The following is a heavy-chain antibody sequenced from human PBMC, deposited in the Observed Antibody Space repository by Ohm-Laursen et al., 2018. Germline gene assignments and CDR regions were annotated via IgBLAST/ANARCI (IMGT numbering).Heavy chain of an antibody. CDR2: MYATGSS. D-gene: IGHD4/OR15-4a*01. CDR1: GDSINNYY. Sequence: SDTLSLTCTVSGDSINNYYWSWIRQPAGKGLEWIGRMYATGSSNYNPSLNSRVTMSVDTSKNQFSLKLTSVAAADTAVYYCARTQANYYYFDYWGQGALVTVSS. J-gene: IGHJ4*02. CDR3: ARTQANYYYFDY. V-gene: IGHV4-4*07.